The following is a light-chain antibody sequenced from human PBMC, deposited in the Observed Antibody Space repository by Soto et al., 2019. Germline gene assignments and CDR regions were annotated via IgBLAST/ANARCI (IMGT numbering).Light chain of an antibody. V-gene: IGLV2-14*03. CDR1: SSDVGGYNF. CDR3: GSYTTSSTRV. CDR2: DVS. Sequence: QSVLTQPASVSGSPGQSITISCTGSSSDVGGYNFVSWYQHHPGKAPKLMIYDVSNRPSGVSNRFSGSKSGNTASLTISGLQAEDEADYYCGSYTTSSTRVFGGGTQLTVL. J-gene: IGLJ3*02.